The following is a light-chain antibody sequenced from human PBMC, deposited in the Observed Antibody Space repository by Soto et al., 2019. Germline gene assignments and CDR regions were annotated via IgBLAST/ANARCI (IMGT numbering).Light chain of an antibody. V-gene: IGKV1-9*01. CDR3: QRLNTYPTT. CDR2: AAS. Sequence: DFQLTQSPSFLSASVGDRVTITCRASQGISSYLAWYQQKPGKAPKFLIYAASTLQSGVPSRFSGSGSGTEFTLTISSLQPEDFATYYCQRLNTYPTTFGQVTRLEIK. CDR1: QGISSY. J-gene: IGKJ5*01.